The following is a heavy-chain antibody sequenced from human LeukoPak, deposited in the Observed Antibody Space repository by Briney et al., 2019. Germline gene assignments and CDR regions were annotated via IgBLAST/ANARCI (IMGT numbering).Heavy chain of an antibody. CDR1: GGSISSYY. Sequence: SETLSLTCTVSGGSISSYYWSWIRQPPGKGLEWIGYIYYSGSTNYNPSLKSRVTLSVDTSKNQFSLKLSSVTAADTAVYYCARLTIVGAFDIWGQGTMVTVSS. J-gene: IGHJ3*02. V-gene: IGHV4-59*01. CDR2: IYYSGST. CDR3: ARLTIVGAFDI. D-gene: IGHD2-21*01.